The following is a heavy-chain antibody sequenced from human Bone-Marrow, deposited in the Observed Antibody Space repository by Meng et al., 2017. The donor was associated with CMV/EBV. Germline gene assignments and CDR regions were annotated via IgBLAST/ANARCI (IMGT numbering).Heavy chain of an antibody. V-gene: IGHV3-7*01. J-gene: IGHJ5*02. D-gene: IGHD3-22*01. CDR3: ATTYYYDDTDYP. Sequence: GGSLRLSCAASGFAFSNYWMTWIRQAPGKGLEWVGNINQHGSENQYADSVRGRFTISRDNARNSVYLQMNTRRAEDTAVYYCATTYYYDDTDYPSGQGTLVTVSS. CDR2: INQHGSEN. CDR1: GFAFSNYW.